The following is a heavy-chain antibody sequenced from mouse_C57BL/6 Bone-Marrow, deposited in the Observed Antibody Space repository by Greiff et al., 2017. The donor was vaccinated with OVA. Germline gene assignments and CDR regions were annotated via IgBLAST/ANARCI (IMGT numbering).Heavy chain of an antibody. J-gene: IGHJ1*03. CDR3: ARRGEYYGPDV. D-gene: IGHD1-1*01. Sequence: EVQVVESGPELVKPGASVKMSCKASGYTFTDYNMHWVKQSHGKSLEWIGYINPNNGGTSYNQKFKGKATLTVNKSSSTAYMELRSLTSEDSAVYYCARRGEYYGPDVWGTGTTVTVSS. CDR2: INPNNGGT. V-gene: IGHV1-22*01. CDR1: GYTFTDYN.